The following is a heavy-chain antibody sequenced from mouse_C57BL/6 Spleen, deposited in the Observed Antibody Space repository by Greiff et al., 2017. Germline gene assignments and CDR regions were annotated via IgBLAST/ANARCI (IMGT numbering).Heavy chain of an antibody. CDR1: GYTFTSYW. CDR2: INPNSGST. J-gene: IGHJ4*01. V-gene: IGHV1-64*01. Sequence: QVQLQQPGAELVKPGASVKLSCKASGYTFTSYWMHWVKQRPGQGLEWIGMINPNSGSTNYNEKFKSKAPLTVDKSSSTAYMQLISLTSVDSAVYYCERNYSVSSLYAMDYWGQGTSVTVSS. CDR3: ERNYSVSSLYAMDY. D-gene: IGHD1-1*01.